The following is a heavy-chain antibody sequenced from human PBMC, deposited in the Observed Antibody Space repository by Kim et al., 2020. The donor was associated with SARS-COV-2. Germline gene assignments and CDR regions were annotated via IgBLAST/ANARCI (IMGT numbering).Heavy chain of an antibody. CDR1: GYTFTNRA. V-gene: IGHV1-3*01. CDR2: INAGNGDT. CDR3: ARDYSQQGLLFYFDS. J-gene: IGHJ4*02. Sequence: ASVKVSCKASGYTFTNRALHWVRQAPGQRLEWMGWINAGNGDTKYSQKFQGRVTMTRDTSASTADMELSSLRSEDTAVYYCARDYSQQGLLFYFDSWGQGTLVTVSS. D-gene: IGHD5-18*01.